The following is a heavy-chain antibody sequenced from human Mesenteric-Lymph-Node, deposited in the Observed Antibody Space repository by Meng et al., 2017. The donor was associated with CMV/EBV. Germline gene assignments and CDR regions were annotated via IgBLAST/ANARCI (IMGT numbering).Heavy chain of an antibody. CDR2: IFSNDEK. V-gene: IGHV2-26*01. Sequence: SGPTLVKPTETLTLTCTVSGFSLSNARMGVSWIRQPPGKALEWLAHIFSNDEKSYSTSLKSRLTISKDTSKSQVVLTMTNMDPVDTATYYCARIKVRVTIFGVVITTGDFDYWGQGTLVTVSS. CDR1: GFSLSNARMG. CDR3: ARIKVRVTIFGVVITTGDFDY. J-gene: IGHJ4*02. D-gene: IGHD3-3*01.